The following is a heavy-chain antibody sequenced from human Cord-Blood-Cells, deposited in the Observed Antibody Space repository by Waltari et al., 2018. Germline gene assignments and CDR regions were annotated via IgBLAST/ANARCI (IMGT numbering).Heavy chain of an antibody. Sequence: QVQLQQWGAGLLKPSETLSLTCAVYGGSFSGYYWSWIRQPPGKGLEWIGEINHSGSTNYNPSLKSRVTISVDTYKNQFSLKLSSVTAADTAVYYCARVPTGDPGDYWGQGTLVTVSS. CDR3: ARVPTGDPGDY. D-gene: IGHD7-27*01. V-gene: IGHV4-34*01. CDR2: INHSGST. CDR1: GGSFSGYY. J-gene: IGHJ4*02.